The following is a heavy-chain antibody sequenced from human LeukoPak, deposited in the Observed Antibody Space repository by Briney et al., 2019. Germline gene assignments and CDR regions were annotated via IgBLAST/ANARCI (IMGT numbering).Heavy chain of an antibody. CDR1: GFTFSYYW. V-gene: IGHV3-7*01. D-gene: IGHD3-9*01. Sequence: GGSLRLSCAASGFTFSYYWMSWVRQAPGKGLEWVANIKQDGSEKYYVDSVKGRFTISRDNAKTSLYLQMNSLRAEDTAVYYCARDRYFSYWGQGTLVTVSS. CDR3: ARDRYFSY. CDR2: IKQDGSEK. J-gene: IGHJ4*02.